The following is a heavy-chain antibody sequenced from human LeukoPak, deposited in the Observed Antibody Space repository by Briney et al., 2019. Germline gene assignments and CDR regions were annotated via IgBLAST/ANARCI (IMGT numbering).Heavy chain of an antibody. V-gene: IGHV3-30-3*01. Sequence: PGRSLRLSCAASGFTFSSYAMHWVRQAPGKGLEWVAVISYDGSNKYYADPVKGRFTISRDNSKNTLYLQMNSLRAEDTAVYYCASIAVAGTGNWGQGTLVTVSS. CDR1: GFTFSSYA. J-gene: IGHJ4*02. CDR3: ASIAVAGTGN. CDR2: ISYDGSNK. D-gene: IGHD6-19*01.